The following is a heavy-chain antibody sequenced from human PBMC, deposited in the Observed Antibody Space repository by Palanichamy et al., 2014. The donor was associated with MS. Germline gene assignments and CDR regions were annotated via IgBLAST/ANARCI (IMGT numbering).Heavy chain of an antibody. CDR1: GDSISSSSYY. J-gene: IGHJ4*02. CDR3: ARVFSDCTNPNCYKGIWGP. CDR2: ISYSGST. Sequence: QLQLRDRGPGLVRPSETLSLTCTVSGDSISSSSYYWGWIRQSPGKGLEWIGSISYSGSTDYNPSLKSRVTLFVDMSNNQFSLKLTSLTAADTAVYYCARVFSDCTNPNCYKGIWGPWGQGALVTVSS. V-gene: IGHV4-39*01. D-gene: IGHD2-8*01.